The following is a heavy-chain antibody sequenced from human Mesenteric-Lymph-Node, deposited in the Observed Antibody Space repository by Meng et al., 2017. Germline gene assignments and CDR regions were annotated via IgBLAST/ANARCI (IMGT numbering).Heavy chain of an antibody. CDR2: IWPDGRNE. CDR3: SKGRGSGSYFPDY. V-gene: IGHV3-33*06. CDR1: GFTLSTYG. Sequence: GGSLRLSCAVSGFTLSTYGMHWVRQAPGKGLEWVAVIWPDGRNEYYADSVKGRFTISRENSKNTLYLQMNSLRAEDTAVYYCSKGRGSGSYFPDYWGQGTLVTVSS. J-gene: IGHJ4*02. D-gene: IGHD3-10*01.